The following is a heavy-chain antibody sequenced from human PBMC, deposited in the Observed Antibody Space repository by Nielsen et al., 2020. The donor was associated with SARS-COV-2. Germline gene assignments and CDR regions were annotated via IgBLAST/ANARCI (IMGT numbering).Heavy chain of an antibody. Sequence: ASVKVSCKASGYTFTDYYIYWVRQAPGRGLEWMGIINPADGGTKYAQKFQGRVTITRDMSTSTAYMELSSLRSEDTAVYYCAAYYSSSWGYWGQGTLVTVSS. J-gene: IGHJ4*02. CDR2: INPADGGT. D-gene: IGHD6-13*01. CDR3: AAYYSSSWGY. CDR1: GYTFTDYY. V-gene: IGHV1-46*01.